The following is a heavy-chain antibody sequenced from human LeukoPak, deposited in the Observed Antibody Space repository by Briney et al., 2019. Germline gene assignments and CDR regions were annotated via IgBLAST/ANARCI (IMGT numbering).Heavy chain of an antibody. Sequence: GGSLRLSCAASGFTFNRAWMTWVRQAPGKGLEWVGRIKSKPDGGTTDYAAPVKGRFTISRDDSKTTLYLQMSSLKVEDTAVYYCATRYYYDSSGYNWGQGTLVTVSS. CDR2: IKSKPDGGTT. V-gene: IGHV3-15*01. CDR3: ATRYYYDSSGYN. CDR1: GFTFNRAW. J-gene: IGHJ4*02. D-gene: IGHD3-22*01.